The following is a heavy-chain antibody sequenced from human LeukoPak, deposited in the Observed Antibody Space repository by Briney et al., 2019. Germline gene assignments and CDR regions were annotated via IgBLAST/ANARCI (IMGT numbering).Heavy chain of an antibody. V-gene: IGHV3-21*04. CDR2: ISSSSSYI. CDR3: ARERGSYYDYYYGMDV. J-gene: IGHJ6*02. CDR1: GFTFSSYS. D-gene: IGHD1-26*01. Sequence: GGSLRLSCAASGFTFSSYSKNWVRQAPGKGLEWVSSISSSSSYIYYADSVKGRFTISRDNAKNSLYLQMNSLRAEDTAVYYCARERGSYYDYYYGMDVWGQGTTVTVSS.